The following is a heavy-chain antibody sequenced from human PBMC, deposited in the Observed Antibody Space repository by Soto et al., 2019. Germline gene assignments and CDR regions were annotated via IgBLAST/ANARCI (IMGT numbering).Heavy chain of an antibody. CDR2: ISYDGSNK. CDR3: AKTYGLSSNYGMDV. J-gene: IGHJ6*02. Sequence: QVQLVESGGGVVQPGRSLRLSCAASGFTFSSYGMHWVRQAPGKGLEWVAGISYDGSNKDYADSVKGRFTIDRDNSKNTLYLQMNSLRAEDTAVYYCAKTYGLSSNYGMDVWGQGTTVTVSS. D-gene: IGHD6-13*01. V-gene: IGHV3-30*18. CDR1: GFTFSSYG.